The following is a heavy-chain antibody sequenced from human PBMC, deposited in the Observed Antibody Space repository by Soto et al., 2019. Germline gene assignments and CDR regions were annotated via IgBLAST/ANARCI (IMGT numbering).Heavy chain of an antibody. Sequence: PGESLKISCNGSGYSFTDYCIGLVLQMPGKGLEWMGIIYPGDSDARYSPSFQGQVSISTDTSVNTAYLQWGSLKASDTAMYYCARQTTGWFGMDVWGQGTTVTVSS. D-gene: IGHD6-19*01. CDR2: IYPGDSDA. V-gene: IGHV5-51*01. J-gene: IGHJ6*02. CDR1: GYSFTDYC. CDR3: ARQTTGWFGMDV.